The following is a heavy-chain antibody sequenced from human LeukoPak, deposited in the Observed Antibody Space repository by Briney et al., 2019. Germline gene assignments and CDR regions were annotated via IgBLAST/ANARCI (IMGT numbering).Heavy chain of an antibody. CDR1: GDSITNYF. CDR2: IYYTGNT. Sequence: SETLSLTCTVSGDSITNYFWSWIRQPPGKGLEWIGYIYYTGNTNYKPSLKSRVTISVDTSTNQFSLRLRSVTAADTAVYYCARESKSSSFDYWGQGTLVTVSS. J-gene: IGHJ4*02. V-gene: IGHV4-59*01. D-gene: IGHD6-13*01. CDR3: ARESKSSSFDY.